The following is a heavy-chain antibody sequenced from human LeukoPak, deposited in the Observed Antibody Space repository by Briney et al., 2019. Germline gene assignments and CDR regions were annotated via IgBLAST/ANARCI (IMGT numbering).Heavy chain of an antibody. J-gene: IGHJ6*03. CDR1: GGSISSHY. V-gene: IGHV4-59*11. CDR2: IYYSGST. Sequence: SETLSLTCTVSGGSISSHYWSWLRQPPGKGLEWIGYIYYSGSTNYNPSLKSRVTISVDTSKNQFSLKLSSVTAADTAVYYCARGVYYYYYYMDVWGKGTTVTVSS. CDR3: ARGVYYYYYYMDV.